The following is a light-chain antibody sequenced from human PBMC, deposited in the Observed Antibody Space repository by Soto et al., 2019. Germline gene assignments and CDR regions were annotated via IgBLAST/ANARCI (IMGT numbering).Light chain of an antibody. CDR2: EVG. CDR1: SSDVGGYNY. Sequence: QSALTQPPSASGSPGQSVTISCTGTSSDVGGYNYVSWYQQHPGKAPKLIIFEVGERPSGVPDRFSGSKSGNTASLTVSGLQAEDEAHYYCSSYAGTNNFGVFGGGTQLTVL. V-gene: IGLV2-8*01. CDR3: SSYAGTNNFGV. J-gene: IGLJ2*01.